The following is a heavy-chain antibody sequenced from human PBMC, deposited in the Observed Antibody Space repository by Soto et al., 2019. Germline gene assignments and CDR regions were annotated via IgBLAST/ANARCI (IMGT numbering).Heavy chain of an antibody. CDR2: RESGGST. Sequence: GVTGRRKYRSWGSKERGKGGEGGEGRESGGSTYDADYVKGRFTISRDNSKNTLYLQMNSLRAEDTAVYYCARGEGAGMDVWGQGTTVTVSS. V-gene: IGHV3-53*01. CDR1: GVTGRRKY. J-gene: IGHJ6*02. CDR3: ARGEGAGMDV.